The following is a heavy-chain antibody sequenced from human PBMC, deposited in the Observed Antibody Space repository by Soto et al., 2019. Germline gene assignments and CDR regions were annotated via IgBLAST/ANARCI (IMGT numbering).Heavy chain of an antibody. CDR2: LSGSGDYS. CDR1: GSPFSDYA. D-gene: IGHD6-19*01. Sequence: EAQLLESGGGLVQPGGSLRLSCVDSGSPFSDYAMSWVRQAQGKGLEWVSSLSGSGDYSFYADSVKGRFSISRDNSKNTLYLQMDSLRDDDTAIYYCTQAGHCSGGTCNVPFDIWGQGTKVTVSS. V-gene: IGHV3-23*01. J-gene: IGHJ3*02. CDR3: TQAGHCSGGTCNVPFDI.